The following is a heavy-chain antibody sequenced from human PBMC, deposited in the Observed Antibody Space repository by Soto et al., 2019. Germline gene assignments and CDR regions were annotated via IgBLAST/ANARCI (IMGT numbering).Heavy chain of an antibody. Sequence: GWSLGLSCAASGFTFSSYAMSWVRQAPGKGLEWVSGISGSGTGTFYSDSVKGRFAISRDNSENTVYLQMNGLNSDDTAVYYGAKDLKGLLPYYGMDVWGEGTTVTVSS. CDR3: AKDLKGLLPYYGMDV. D-gene: IGHD4-17*01. V-gene: IGHV3-23*01. CDR2: ISGSGTGT. J-gene: IGHJ6*04. CDR1: GFTFSSYA.